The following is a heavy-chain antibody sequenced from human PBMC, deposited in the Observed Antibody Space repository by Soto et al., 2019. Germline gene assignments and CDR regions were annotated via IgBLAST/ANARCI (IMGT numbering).Heavy chain of an antibody. CDR2: ISAYNGNT. CDR1: GYTFTSYG. D-gene: IGHD3-10*01. Sequence: ASVKVSCKASGYTFTSYGISWVRQAPGQGLEWMGWISAYNGNTNYAQKLQGRVTMTTDTSTSTAYMELRSLRSDDTAVYYGARVDSRRALNYYGSGSYPDYWGQGTLVTVSS. J-gene: IGHJ4*02. V-gene: IGHV1-18*01. CDR3: ARVDSRRALNYYGSGSYPDY.